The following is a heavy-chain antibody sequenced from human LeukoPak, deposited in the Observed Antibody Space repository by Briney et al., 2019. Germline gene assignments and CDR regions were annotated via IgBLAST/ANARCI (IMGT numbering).Heavy chain of an antibody. Sequence: GGSLRLSCAASGFAFSTFWMSWVRQVPGKGLEWVANIKEDGSEKYYVDSLRGRFTISRDNAENSLYLHMNTLRAEDTAVYYCARLDTVMVPKFDSWGQGTLVTVSS. CDR1: GFAFSTFW. CDR2: IKEDGSEK. D-gene: IGHD5-18*01. V-gene: IGHV3-7*01. CDR3: ARLDTVMVPKFDS. J-gene: IGHJ5*01.